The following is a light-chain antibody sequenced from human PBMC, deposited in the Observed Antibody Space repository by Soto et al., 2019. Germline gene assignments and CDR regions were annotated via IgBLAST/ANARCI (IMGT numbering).Light chain of an antibody. Sequence: EIVMTQSPATLSGSPGERATLSCRASQSIRNNLAWYQQKPGQAPRLLIYDASTRATGFPARCSGSGFGTDFTLTSSILQSEDFAVYYCHQYNSWPSTFGQGTKLEIK. V-gene: IGKV3-15*01. CDR1: QSIRNN. CDR3: HQYNSWPST. CDR2: DAS. J-gene: IGKJ2*01.